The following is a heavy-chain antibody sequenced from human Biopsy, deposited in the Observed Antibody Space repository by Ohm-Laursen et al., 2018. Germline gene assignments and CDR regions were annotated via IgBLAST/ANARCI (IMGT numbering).Heavy chain of an antibody. CDR1: GGPLSGYH. V-gene: IGHV4-34*01. D-gene: IGHD6-13*01. CDR3: ARRRAAPTYWYFDL. J-gene: IGHJ2*01. Sequence: GTLSLTCAVYGGPLSGYHWTWFRQPPGDGLEWIGEINDGGTTYHNPSIKSRLTILVDTSKNQFSLKVNSVTAADTAVYYCARRRAAPTYWYFDLWGRGTLVTVSP. CDR2: INDGGTT.